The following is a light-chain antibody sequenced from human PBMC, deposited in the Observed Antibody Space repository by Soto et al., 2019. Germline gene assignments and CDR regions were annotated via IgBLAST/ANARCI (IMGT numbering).Light chain of an antibody. CDR1: SSNIGAGYV. V-gene: IGLV1-40*01. Sequence: QSVLTQPPSVSGAPGQRVTISCTGSSSNIGAGYVVHWYQQLPGAAPKLLIFSDNNRPSGVPDRFSGSKSGTSASLAISGLQSEDDGDYYCAAWDDSLNGHYVFGTGTKVTVL. CDR3: AAWDDSLNGHYV. CDR2: SDN. J-gene: IGLJ1*01.